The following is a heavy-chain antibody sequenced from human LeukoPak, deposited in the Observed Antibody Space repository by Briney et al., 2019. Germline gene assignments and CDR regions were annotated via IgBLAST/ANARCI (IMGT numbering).Heavy chain of an antibody. D-gene: IGHD4-17*01. V-gene: IGHV3-66*01. CDR1: GFTVSSNY. Sequence: GGSLRLSCAASGFTVSSNYMSWVRQAPGKGLEGVSVIYSGGSTYYADSVKGRFTISRDNSKNTLYLQMNSLRAEDTAVHYCAREGYGDLAFDIWGQGTMVTVSS. CDR3: AREGYGDLAFDI. J-gene: IGHJ3*02. CDR2: IYSGGST.